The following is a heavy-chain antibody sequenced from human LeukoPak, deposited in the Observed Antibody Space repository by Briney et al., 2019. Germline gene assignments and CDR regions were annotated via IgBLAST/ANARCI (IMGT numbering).Heavy chain of an antibody. V-gene: IGHV2-5*02. J-gene: IGHJ1*01. CDR2: IYWDDDK. CDR1: GFSLSTSGVA. CDR3: AHSLIVGTTPEYFQH. D-gene: IGHD1-26*01. Sequence: SGPTLVKPTQTLTLTCTFSGFSLSTSGVAVGWIRQPPGKALEWLALIYWDDDKRYSPSLRSRPTITKDTSKNQVVLTMTNMDPVDTATYYCAHSLIVGTTPEYFQHWGQGTLVTVSS.